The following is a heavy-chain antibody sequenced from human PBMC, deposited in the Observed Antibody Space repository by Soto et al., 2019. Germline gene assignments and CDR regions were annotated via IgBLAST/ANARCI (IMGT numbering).Heavy chain of an antibody. Sequence: VQLQESGPGLVKPSGTLSLTCAVSGGSGSSDNSWTWVRQPPGKSLEWIGEVFHSGNSNSNPSLESRVTMSVDKSKNQFSLRLTSVTAADTAVYYCARRQRFDFWSSYSYSNHGLDVWGQGTKVAVSS. V-gene: IGHV4-4*02. CDR3: ARRQRFDFWSSYSYSNHGLDV. D-gene: IGHD3-3*01. J-gene: IGHJ6*02. CDR1: GGSGSSDNS. CDR2: VFHSGNS.